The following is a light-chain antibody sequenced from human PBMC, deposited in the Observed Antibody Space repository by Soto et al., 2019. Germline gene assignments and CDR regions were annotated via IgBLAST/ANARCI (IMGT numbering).Light chain of an antibody. Sequence: EIVLTQSPGTLSLSPGERTTLSCRASQSVSSSHLAWYQQKPGKTPRLLIYGASSTATGIPDRFSGSGSGTDFTRPISRLEPEDFAVYYCQHYVSSPWTFGQGTKVESK. J-gene: IGKJ1*01. CDR2: GAS. CDR3: QHYVSSPWT. V-gene: IGKV3-20*01. CDR1: QSVSSSH.